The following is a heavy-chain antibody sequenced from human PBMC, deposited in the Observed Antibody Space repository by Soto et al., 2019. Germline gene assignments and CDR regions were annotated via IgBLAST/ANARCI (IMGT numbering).Heavy chain of an antibody. J-gene: IGHJ3*02. CDR2: IYPGDSDT. Sequence: GESLKISCKGSGYSFTSYWIGWVRQMPGKGLEWMGIIYPGDSDTRYSPSFQGQVTISADKSISTAYLQWSSLKASDTAMYYCARQGVVQLERRPDAFDIWGQGTMVTVSS. CDR3: ARQGVVQLERRPDAFDI. D-gene: IGHD1-1*01. CDR1: GYSFTSYW. V-gene: IGHV5-51*01.